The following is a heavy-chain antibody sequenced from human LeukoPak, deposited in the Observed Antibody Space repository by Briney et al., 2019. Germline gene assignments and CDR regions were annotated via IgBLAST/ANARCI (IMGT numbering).Heavy chain of an antibody. CDR1: GFTFSTYS. J-gene: IGHJ4*02. D-gene: IGHD4-11*01. CDR3: ARVVTVTTFN. CDR2: ISSSSNYI. V-gene: IGHV3-21*01. Sequence: GGSLRLSCAASGFTFSTYSTNWVRQAPGKGLEWVSSISSSSNYIYYADSLKGRFTISRDNAKNSLYLQMDSLRAEDTAVYYCARVVTVTTFNWGQGTLVTVSS.